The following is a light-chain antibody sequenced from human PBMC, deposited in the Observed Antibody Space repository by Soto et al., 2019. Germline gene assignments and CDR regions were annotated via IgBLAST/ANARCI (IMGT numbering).Light chain of an antibody. CDR1: SSNIGAGYD. V-gene: IGLV1-40*01. Sequence: QSALTQPPSVSGAPGQMVTISCTGSSSNIGAGYDVHWYQQLPGTAPKLLIYANSIRPSGVPGRFSGSKSGTSASLALTGLQAEDEADYYCQSYDSSLSGYVFGTGTKVTVL. J-gene: IGLJ1*01. CDR2: ANS. CDR3: QSYDSSLSGYV.